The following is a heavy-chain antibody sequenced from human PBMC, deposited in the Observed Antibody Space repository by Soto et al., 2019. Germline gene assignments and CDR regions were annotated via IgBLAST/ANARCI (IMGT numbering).Heavy chain of an antibody. Sequence: LSCAASSGLTFSSAWMSWVRQAPGKGLEWVGRIKSKTDGGTTDYAAPVKGRFTISRDDAKTTVNLQMNSLKTEDTGVYYCTTDLAFDIWGQGTMVTVSS. CDR3: TTDLAFDI. CDR1: SGLTFSSAW. J-gene: IGHJ3*02. CDR2: IKSKTDGGTT. V-gene: IGHV3-15*01.